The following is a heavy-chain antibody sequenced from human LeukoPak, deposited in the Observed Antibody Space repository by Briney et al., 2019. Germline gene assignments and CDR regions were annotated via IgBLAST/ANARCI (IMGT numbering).Heavy chain of an antibody. Sequence: ASVKVSCKASGYTFTGYYMHWVRQAPGQGLEWMGWINPNSGGTNYAQKFQGWVTMTRDTSISTAYMELSRLRSDDTAVYYCARGTRYYYDSSDQYNWFDPWDQGTLVTVSS. V-gene: IGHV1-2*04. CDR2: INPNSGGT. D-gene: IGHD3-22*01. CDR1: GYTFTGYY. CDR3: ARGTRYYYDSSDQYNWFDP. J-gene: IGHJ5*02.